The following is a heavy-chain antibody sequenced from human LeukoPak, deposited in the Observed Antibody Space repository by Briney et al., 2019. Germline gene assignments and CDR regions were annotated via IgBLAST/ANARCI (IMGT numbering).Heavy chain of an antibody. CDR2: IIPIFGTA. Sequence: SVKVSCKASGRTFSCYAISWVRQAPGQGLEWMGGIIPIFGTANYAQKFQGRVTITTDESTSTAYMELSSLRSEDTAVYYCARGRSSGWFPDYFDYWGQGTLVTVSS. V-gene: IGHV1-69*05. D-gene: IGHD6-19*01. J-gene: IGHJ4*02. CDR1: GRTFSCYA. CDR3: ARGRSSGWFPDYFDY.